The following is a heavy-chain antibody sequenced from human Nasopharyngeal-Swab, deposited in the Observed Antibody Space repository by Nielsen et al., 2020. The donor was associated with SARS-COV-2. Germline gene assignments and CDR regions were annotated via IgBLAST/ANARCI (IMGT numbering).Heavy chain of an antibody. CDR2: IYYSGST. CDR3: ARDRVVPAASLGYYGMDV. V-gene: IGHV4-39*07. J-gene: IGHJ6*02. D-gene: IGHD2-2*01. CDR1: GGSISSSSYY. Sequence: SETLSLTCTVSGGSISSSSYYWGWNSQPPGKGLEWSGSIYYSGSTYYNPSLKSRVTISVDTSKNQFSLKLSSVTAADTAVYYCARDRVVPAASLGYYGMDVCGQGTTVTVSS.